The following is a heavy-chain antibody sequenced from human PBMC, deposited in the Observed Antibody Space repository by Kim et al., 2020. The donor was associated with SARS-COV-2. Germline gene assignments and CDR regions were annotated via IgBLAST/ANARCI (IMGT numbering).Heavy chain of an antibody. CDR2: INPNSGGT. Sequence: ASVKVSCKASGYTFTGYYMHWVRQAPGQGLEWMGRINPNSGGTNYAQKFQGRVTMTRHTSISTAYMELSRLRSDDTAVYYCASVVVGAALRDDAFDIWGQGTMVTVSS. J-gene: IGHJ3*02. V-gene: IGHV1-2*06. CDR3: ASVVVGAALRDDAFDI. CDR1: GYTFTGYY. D-gene: IGHD2-15*01.